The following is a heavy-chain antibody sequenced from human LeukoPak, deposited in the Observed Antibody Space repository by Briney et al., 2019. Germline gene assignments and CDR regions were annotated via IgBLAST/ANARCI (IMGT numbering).Heavy chain of an antibody. CDR2: ISGSGGST. Sequence: QPGGSLRLSCAASGFTFSNYVMNWVRQAPGKGLEWVSAISGSGGSTYYADSVKGRFTISRDNSKNTLYLQMNSLRAEDTAVYYCAKDSGSYAKRSDYWGQGTLVTVSS. CDR1: GFTFSNYV. V-gene: IGHV3-23*01. D-gene: IGHD1-26*01. J-gene: IGHJ4*02. CDR3: AKDSGSYAKRSDY.